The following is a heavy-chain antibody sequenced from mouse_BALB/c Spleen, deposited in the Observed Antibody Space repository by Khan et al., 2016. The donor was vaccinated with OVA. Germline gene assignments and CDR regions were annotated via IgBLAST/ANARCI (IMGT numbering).Heavy chain of an antibody. CDR2: INTYTGEP. J-gene: IGHJ4*01. CDR3: ARPHYFSSVMEK. D-gene: IGHD1-1*01. CDR1: GHTFTKYG. V-gene: IGHV9-3-1*01. Sequence: QIQLLQSGPELKKPGETVKISCKASGHTFTKYGMNWVKQAPGKGLKWIGWINTYTGEPTYADDFNGRFAFSLETSASTAYLQINNLKNEDTATYFDARPHYFSSVMEKWGQGTTVTVSS.